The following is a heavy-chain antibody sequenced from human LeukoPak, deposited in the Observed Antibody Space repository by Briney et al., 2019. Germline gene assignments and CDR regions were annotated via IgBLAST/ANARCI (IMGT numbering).Heavy chain of an antibody. D-gene: IGHD3-22*01. CDR2: ISSSSSYI. V-gene: IGHV3-21*01. CDR1: GFTFSSYS. J-gene: IGHJ4*02. CDR3: ARGPYYYDSSGYYLPFDY. Sequence: GGSLRLSCAASGFTFSSYSMNWVRQAPGKGLEWVSSISSSSSYIYYADSVKGRFTISTDNAKNSLYLQMNSLRAEDTAVYYCARGPYYYDSSGYYLPFDYWGQGTLVTVSS.